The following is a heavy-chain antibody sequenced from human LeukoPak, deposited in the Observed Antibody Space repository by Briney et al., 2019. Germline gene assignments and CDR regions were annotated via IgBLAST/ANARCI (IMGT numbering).Heavy chain of an antibody. Sequence: GGSLRLSCAASGYAFSGYSMNWVRQAPGKGLEWVSYISVSGTTVYYADSVKGRFTISRDNAKNSLYLQMNSLRAEDTAVYYCARDSGSYYDRLDCWGQGTLVTVSS. V-gene: IGHV3-48*01. CDR2: ISVSGTTV. J-gene: IGHJ4*02. CDR3: ARDSGSYYDRLDC. D-gene: IGHD3-22*01. CDR1: GYAFSGYS.